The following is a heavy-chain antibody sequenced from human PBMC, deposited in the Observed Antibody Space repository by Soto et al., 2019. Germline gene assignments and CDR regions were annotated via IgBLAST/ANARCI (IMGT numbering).Heavy chain of an antibody. CDR2: IWYDESNK. CDR1: GFTFSSYG. D-gene: IGHD3-22*01. J-gene: IGHJ5*02. CDR3: ARLSGYQPSNWFDP. V-gene: IGHV3-33*01. Sequence: GGSLRLSCAASGFTFSSYGMHWVRQAPGKGLEWVAVIWYDESNKYYADSVKGRFTISRDNSKNTLYLQMNSLRAEDTAVYYCARLSGYQPSNWFDPWGQGTQVTVSS.